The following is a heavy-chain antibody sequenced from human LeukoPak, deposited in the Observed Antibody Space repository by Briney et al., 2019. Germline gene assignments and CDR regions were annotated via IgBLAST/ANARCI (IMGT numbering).Heavy chain of an antibody. J-gene: IGHJ6*02. CDR1: GGSISSYY. CDR2: IYYSGST. V-gene: IGHV4-59*01. CDR3: ASASRPPYYYGKDV. Sequence: PSETLSLTCTVSGGSISSYYWSWIRQPPGKGLEWIGYIYYSGSTNSNPSLKSRVTISVDTSKNQFSLKLSSVTAADTAVYYCASASRPPYYYGKDVWGQGTTVTVSS.